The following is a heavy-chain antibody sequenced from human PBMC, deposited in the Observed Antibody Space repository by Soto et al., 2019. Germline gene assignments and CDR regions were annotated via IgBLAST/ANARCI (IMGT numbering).Heavy chain of an antibody. CDR2: ISLYSDGT. D-gene: IGHD6-19*01. J-gene: IGHJ4*02. V-gene: IGHV1-18*01. Sequence: ASVRVSCKTSGCTFSNYGITWVRQAPGQPLEWLGWISLYSDGTNYAQKFQGRVSMTTDTSTTTAYMELRSLRSDDTAVYYCARTAYRKGGSGLAFDDWGQGTLVTVSS. CDR3: ARTAYRKGGSGLAFDD. CDR1: GCTFSNYG.